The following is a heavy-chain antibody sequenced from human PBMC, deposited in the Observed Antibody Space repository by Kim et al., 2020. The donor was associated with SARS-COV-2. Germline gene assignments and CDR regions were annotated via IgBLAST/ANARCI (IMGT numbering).Heavy chain of an antibody. J-gene: IGHJ4*02. D-gene: IGHD4-4*01. CDR3: AQGYYNNYGGF. CDR1: GFSLSTRGAG. Sequence: SGPTLVKPTQTLTLTCTFSGFSLSTRGAGVGWVRQPPGKALEWLALIYWDDDKRYSPSLKTRLTITKDTSKNQVVLTMTNMDPVDTATYYCAQGYYNNYGGFWGQGTLVIVSS. CDR2: IYWDDDK. V-gene: IGHV2-5*02.